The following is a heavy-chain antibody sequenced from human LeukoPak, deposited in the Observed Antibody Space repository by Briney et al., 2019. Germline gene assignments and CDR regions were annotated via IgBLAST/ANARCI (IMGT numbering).Heavy chain of an antibody. CDR1: GDSITHSSYY. V-gene: IGHV4-39*07. Sequence: SETLSLTCAVSGDSITHSSYYWGWIRQPPGKGLEWIGDVYHTGSTYYNPSLQSRVTMLVDTSSNHFSLDLMSVAAADTAVYYCARVAVDNTQIDYWGQGTLVTVSS. CDR2: VYHTGST. D-gene: IGHD5-12*01. J-gene: IGHJ4*02. CDR3: ARVAVDNTQIDY.